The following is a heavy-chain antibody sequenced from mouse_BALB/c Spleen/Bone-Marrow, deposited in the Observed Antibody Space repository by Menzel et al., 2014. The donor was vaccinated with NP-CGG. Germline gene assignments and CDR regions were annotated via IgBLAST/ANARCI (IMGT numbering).Heavy chain of an antibody. D-gene: IGHD2-14*01. CDR2: IDPETGGT. V-gene: IGHV1-15*01. J-gene: IGHJ4*01. CDR3: RAYYRYDGYAMDY. CDR1: GNTFTDYE. Sequence: VQLQQSGAELVRPGASVTLSCKASGNTFTDYEMHWVKQTPVHGLEWIGVIDPETGGTAYNQKFKGKATLTADKSSSTAYMELRSLTSEDSAVYYCRAYYRYDGYAMDYWGQGTSVTVSS.